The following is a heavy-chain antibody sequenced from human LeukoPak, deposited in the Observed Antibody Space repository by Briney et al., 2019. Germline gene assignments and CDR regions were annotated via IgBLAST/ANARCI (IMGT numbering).Heavy chain of an antibody. CDR3: ASSSWYSYFDY. CDR2: IDDSGNT. D-gene: IGHD6-13*01. Sequence: SETLSLTCSVSGGSIRSYFWSWIRQPAGKGLEWIGYIDDSGNTNYNPSLKNRVTISVDRSKNQLSLKLSSVTAADTAVYYCASSSWYSYFDYWGQGTLVTVSS. CDR1: GGSIRSYF. V-gene: IGHV4-59*01. J-gene: IGHJ4*02.